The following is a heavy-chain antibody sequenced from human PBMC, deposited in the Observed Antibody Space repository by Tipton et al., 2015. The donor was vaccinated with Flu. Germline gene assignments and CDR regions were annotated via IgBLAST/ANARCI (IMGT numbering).Heavy chain of an antibody. CDR3: AGPYYDILTGSPWSYYYYGMDV. Sequence: QVQLVQSGAEVKKPGASVKVSCKASGYTFTSYYMHWVRQAPGQGLEWMGIINPSGGSTSYAQKFQGRVTMARDTSTSTVYMELSSLRSEDTAVYYCAGPYYDILTGSPWSYYYYGMDVWGQGTTVTVSS. CDR2: INPSGGST. D-gene: IGHD3-9*01. J-gene: IGHJ6*02. V-gene: IGHV1-46*01. CDR1: GYTFTSYY.